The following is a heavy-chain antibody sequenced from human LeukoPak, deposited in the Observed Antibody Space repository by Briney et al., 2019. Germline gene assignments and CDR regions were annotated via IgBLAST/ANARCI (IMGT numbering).Heavy chain of an antibody. CDR2: INPNSGGT. CDR1: GYTFTGYY. Sequence: ASVKVSCKASGYTFTGYYMHWVRQAPGPGLEWMGWINPNSGGTTYAQKFQGRVTMTRDTSISTAYMELSRLRSDDTAVYYCARGGPYSSSSQYFDDWGQGTLVTVSS. D-gene: IGHD6-6*01. CDR3: ARGGPYSSSSQYFDD. J-gene: IGHJ4*02. V-gene: IGHV1-2*02.